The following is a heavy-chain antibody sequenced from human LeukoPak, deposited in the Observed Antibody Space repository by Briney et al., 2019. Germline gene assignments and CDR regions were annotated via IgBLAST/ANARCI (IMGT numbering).Heavy chain of an antibody. J-gene: IGHJ4*02. CDR1: GGTFSSYA. D-gene: IGHD3-22*01. V-gene: IGHV1-69*06. Sequence: ASVKVSCKASGGTFSSYAISWVRQAPGQGLEWMGGIIPIFGTANYAQKFQGRVTITADKSTSTVYMELGSLRSEDTAVYYCAHDSSGYYYDYWGQGTLVTVSS. CDR2: IIPIFGTA. CDR3: AHDSSGYYYDY.